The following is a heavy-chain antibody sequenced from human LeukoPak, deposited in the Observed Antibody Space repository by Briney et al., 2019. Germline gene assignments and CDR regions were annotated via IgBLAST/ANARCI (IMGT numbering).Heavy chain of an antibody. CDR2: IYHSGST. Sequence: SETLSLTCAVSGGSISSSNWWSWVRQPPGKGLEWIGEIYHSGSTNYNPSLKSRVTISVDKSKNQFSLKLSSVTAADTAVYYCAREGEYYYGSGSYKQDDYYFDYWGQGTLATVSS. CDR3: AREGEYYYGSGSYKQDDYYFDY. V-gene: IGHV4-4*02. J-gene: IGHJ4*02. D-gene: IGHD3-10*01. CDR1: GGSISSSNW.